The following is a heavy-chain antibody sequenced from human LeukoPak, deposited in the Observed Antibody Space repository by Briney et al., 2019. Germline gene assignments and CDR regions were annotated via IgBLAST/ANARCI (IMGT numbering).Heavy chain of an antibody. Sequence: SETLSLTCTVSGGSISSYYWSWIRRPPGKGLEWIGYIYYSGSTNYNPSLKSRVTISVDTSKNQFSLKLSSVTAADTAVYYCARKGIRGVNFDYWGQRTLVTVSS. V-gene: IGHV4-59*01. CDR2: IYYSGST. D-gene: IGHD3-10*01. J-gene: IGHJ4*02. CDR1: GGSISSYY. CDR3: ARKGIRGVNFDY.